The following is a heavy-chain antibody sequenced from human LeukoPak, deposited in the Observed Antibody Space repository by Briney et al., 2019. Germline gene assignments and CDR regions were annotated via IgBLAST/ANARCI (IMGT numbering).Heavy chain of an antibody. Sequence: GGSLRLSCAASGFTFSSYEMNWVRQAPGKGLEWVSYISSSSSTIYYADSVKGRFTISRDNAKNSLYLQMNSLRAEDTAVYYCAREGYRPYNWFDPWGQGTLVTVSS. CDR1: GFTFSSYE. CDR2: ISSSSSTI. J-gene: IGHJ5*02. CDR3: AREGYRPYNWFDP. V-gene: IGHV3-48*01. D-gene: IGHD5-24*01.